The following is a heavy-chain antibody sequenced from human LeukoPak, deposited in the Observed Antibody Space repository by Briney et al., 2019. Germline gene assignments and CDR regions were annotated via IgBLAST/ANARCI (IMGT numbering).Heavy chain of an antibody. CDR1: GYSFTNYW. D-gene: IGHD5-24*01. V-gene: IGHV5-51*01. CDR2: IYPGDSDT. J-gene: IGHJ4*02. CDR3: ARLTRDGYNPYYFDY. Sequence: GESLKISCKGSGYSFTNYWIAWVRQMPGKGLEWMGIIYPGDSDTRYSPSFQGQVTISADKSISTAYLQWSSLKASDTAMYYCARLTRDGYNPYYFDYWGQGTLVTVSS.